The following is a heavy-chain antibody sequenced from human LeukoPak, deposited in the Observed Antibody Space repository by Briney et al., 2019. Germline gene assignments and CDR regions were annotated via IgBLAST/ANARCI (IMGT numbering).Heavy chain of an antibody. CDR3: ARETGGSPRPDY. D-gene: IGHD1-26*01. V-gene: IGHV1-2*02. CDR2: INPNNGGT. J-gene: IGHJ4*02. Sequence: ASVKVSCKTSGYTFSDYYIHWVRQAPGQGLEWMGRINPNNGGTNYAQKFQGRVTMTRDTSLSTAYMDLSGLRSDDAAVYYCARETGGSPRPDYWGQGTLVTVSS. CDR1: GYTFSDYY.